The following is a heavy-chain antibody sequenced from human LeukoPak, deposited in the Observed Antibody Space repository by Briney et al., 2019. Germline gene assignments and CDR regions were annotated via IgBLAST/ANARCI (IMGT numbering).Heavy chain of an antibody. V-gene: IGHV4-4*07. D-gene: IGHD3-22*01. CDR2: IYKTGST. J-gene: IGHJ4*02. CDR3: ARDLRNHYYDVSPPDY. CDR1: AGSISSYY. Sequence: SETLSLTCTVSAGSISSYYWSWIRQPAGKGLEWIGRIYKTGSTNYNSSLKSRLTMSVDTSTNQFSLKLSSVTAADTAVYYCARDLRNHYYDVSPPDYWGQGTLVTVSS.